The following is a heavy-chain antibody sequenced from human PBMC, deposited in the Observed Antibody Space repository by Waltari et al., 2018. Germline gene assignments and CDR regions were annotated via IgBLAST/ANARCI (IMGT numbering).Heavy chain of an antibody. CDR2: IYYSGST. D-gene: IGHD3-3*01. Sequence: QVQLQESGPGLVKPSETLSLTCTVSGGSISSYYWSWIRQPPGKGLEWIGYIYYSGSTNYNPSLKSRVTISVDTSKNQFSLKLSSVTAADTAVYYCARLVGLDDFWSGYYSNWFDPWGQGTLVTVSS. CDR1: GGSISSYY. V-gene: IGHV4-59*08. CDR3: ARLVGLDDFWSGYYSNWFDP. J-gene: IGHJ5*02.